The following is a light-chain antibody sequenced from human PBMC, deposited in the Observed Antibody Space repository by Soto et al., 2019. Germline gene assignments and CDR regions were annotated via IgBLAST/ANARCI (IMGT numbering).Light chain of an antibody. CDR3: QHSFDSSPT. CDR1: QSIATY. CDR2: ASS. J-gene: IGKJ2*01. V-gene: IGKV1-39*01. Sequence: DIQMTQSPSALSASVGDRVTITCRASQSIATYVNWYQQQPGKVPKFLIYASSTLHSGVPSRFSGSGSGTEFTLTISSLQPEDFATYYCQHSFDSSPTFGQGTKVEIK.